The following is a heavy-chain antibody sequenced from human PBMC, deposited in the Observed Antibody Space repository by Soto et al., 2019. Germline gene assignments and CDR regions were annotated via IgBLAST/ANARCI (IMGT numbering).Heavy chain of an antibody. V-gene: IGHV3-23*01. CDR3: AKARQAQSHYYYGMDV. CDR2: ISGTGYGT. J-gene: IGHJ6*02. Sequence: GGSLRLSCAASGFTFSNNAMNWVRQARGKGLEWVSGISGTGYGTYYADSVKGRFTISRDSSNNTLYLQMNSLRGEDTAIYYCAKARQAQSHYYYGMDVWGQGPPVTVSS. CDR1: GFTFSNNA. D-gene: IGHD6-19*01.